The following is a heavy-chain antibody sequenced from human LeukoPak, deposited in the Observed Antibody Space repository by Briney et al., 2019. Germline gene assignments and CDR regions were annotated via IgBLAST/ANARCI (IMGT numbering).Heavy chain of an antibody. CDR1: GFTFSSYG. J-gene: IGHJ4*02. D-gene: IGHD6-19*01. CDR3: AKVGLVAGYFDY. Sequence: PGGSLRLSCAASGFTFSSYGVSWVRQAPGKGLEWVSAISGSGGSTYYADSVKGRFTISRDNSKNTLYLQMNSLRAEDTAVYYCAKVGLVAGYFDYWGQGTLVTVSS. CDR2: ISGSGGST. V-gene: IGHV3-23*01.